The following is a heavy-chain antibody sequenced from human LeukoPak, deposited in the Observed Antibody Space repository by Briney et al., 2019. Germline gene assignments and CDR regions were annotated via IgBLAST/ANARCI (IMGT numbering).Heavy chain of an antibody. D-gene: IGHD7-27*01. CDR3: ARITWAGDPAVKYYYYYMDV. V-gene: IGHV2-70*11. J-gene: IGHJ6*03. CDR1: GFSLSTSGMC. CDR2: IDWDDDK. Sequence: SGPALVKPTQTLTLTCTFSGFSLSTSGMCVSWIRQPPGKALEWLARIDWDDDKYYSTSLKTRLTISKDTSKNQVVLTMTNMDPVDTATYYCARITWAGDPAVKYYYYYMDVWGKGTTVTVSS.